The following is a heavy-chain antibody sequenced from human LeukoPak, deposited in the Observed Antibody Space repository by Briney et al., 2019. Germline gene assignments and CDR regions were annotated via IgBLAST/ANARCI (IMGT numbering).Heavy chain of an antibody. CDR1: DASVSSTGYY. CDR2: IYFTGSV. V-gene: IGHV4-61*08. D-gene: IGHD3-22*01. J-gene: IGHJ5*02. CDR3: ARLTHYYDSSSHFYWFDT. Sequence: SETLSLTCTVSDASVSSTGYYWTWVRQPPGKGLEWIGHIYFTGSVNYNPSLKSRVTTSLDTSKNQFSLKLSSVTAADTAVYYCARLTHYYDSSSHFYWFDTWGQGTLVTVSS.